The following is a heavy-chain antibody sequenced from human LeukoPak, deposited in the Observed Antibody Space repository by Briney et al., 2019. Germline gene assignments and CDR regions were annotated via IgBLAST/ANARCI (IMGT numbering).Heavy chain of an antibody. CDR3: AKHWSYCSTTSCFFNYYYYYMDV. Sequence: GGSLRLSCAASGFTFSSYTMSWVRQAPGKGLEWVSAISGSGGSTYYADSVKGRFTISRDNSKSTLYLQMNNLRAEDTAVYYCAKHWSYCSTTSCFFNYYYYYMDVWGKGTTVTVSS. CDR1: GFTFSSYT. CDR2: ISGSGGST. D-gene: IGHD2-2*01. J-gene: IGHJ6*03. V-gene: IGHV3-23*01.